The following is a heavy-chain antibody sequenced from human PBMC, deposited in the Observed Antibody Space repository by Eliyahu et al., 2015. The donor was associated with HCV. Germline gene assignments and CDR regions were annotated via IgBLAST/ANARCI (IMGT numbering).Heavy chain of an antibody. CDR2: IYSGGST. CDR1: GFTVSSNY. V-gene: IGHV3-66*01. CDR3: ARLEYSSGWYEDY. Sequence: EVQLVESGGGLVQPGGSLRLSCAASGFTVSSNYMSWVRQAPGKGLEWVSVIYSGGSTYYADSVKGRFTISRDNSKNTLYLQMNSLRAEDTAVYYCARLEYSSGWYEDYWGQGTLATVSS. J-gene: IGHJ4*02. D-gene: IGHD6-19*01.